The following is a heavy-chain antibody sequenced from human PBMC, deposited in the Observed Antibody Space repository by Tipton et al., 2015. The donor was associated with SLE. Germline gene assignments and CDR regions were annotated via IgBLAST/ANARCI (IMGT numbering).Heavy chain of an antibody. D-gene: IGHD4-23*01. Sequence: LRLSCAVYGGSFSGYWSWIRQPPGKGLEWIGKINHSGSTNYNPSLKSRVTISVDTSKNQFSLKLSSVTAADTAVYYCARGGGGNFDSWGQGTLVTVSS. CDR1: GGSFSGY. CDR3: ARGGGGNFDS. J-gene: IGHJ4*02. CDR2: INHSGST. V-gene: IGHV4-34*01.